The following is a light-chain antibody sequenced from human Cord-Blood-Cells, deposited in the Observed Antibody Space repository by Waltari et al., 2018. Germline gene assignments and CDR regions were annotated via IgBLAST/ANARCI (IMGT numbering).Light chain of an antibody. Sequence: SYELTQPPSVSVSPGQTARITCSGDALPKQYAYWYQQKPGQAPVLVIYKDSERPSGIPERFSCSRSGTTVTLTISGVQAEDEADYYCQSADSSGTYVFGTGTKVTVL. V-gene: IGLV3-25*03. CDR2: KDS. J-gene: IGLJ1*01. CDR1: ALPKQY. CDR3: QSADSSGTYV.